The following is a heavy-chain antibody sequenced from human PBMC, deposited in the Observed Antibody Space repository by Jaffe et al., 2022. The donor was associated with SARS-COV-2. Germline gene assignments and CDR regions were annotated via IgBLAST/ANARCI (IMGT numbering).Heavy chain of an antibody. CDR1: GFTFGSCA. Sequence: QVHLVESGGGVVQTGRSLKLSCAASGFTFGSCAMHWVRQAPGKGLESVAVISYDGSNKYYADSVKGRFTISRDNSKNMVYVQMDSLREDDTAVYYCARDKIGVRGPKGPLDYWGQGILVTVSS. D-gene: IGHD3-10*01. CDR3: ARDKIGVRGPKGPLDY. J-gene: IGHJ4*02. CDR2: ISYDGSNK. V-gene: IGHV3-30*04.